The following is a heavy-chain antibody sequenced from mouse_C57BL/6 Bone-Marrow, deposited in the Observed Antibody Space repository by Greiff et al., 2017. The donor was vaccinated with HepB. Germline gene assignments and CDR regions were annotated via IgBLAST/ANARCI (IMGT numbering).Heavy chain of an antibody. V-gene: IGHV1-69*01. CDR1: GYTFTSYW. CDR2: IDPSDSYT. D-gene: IGHD1-1*01. J-gene: IGHJ1*03. Sequence: QVQLQQPGAELVMPGASVKLSCKASGYTFTSYWMHWVKQRPGQGLEWIGEIDPSDSYTNYNQKFKGKSTVTGDKSSSTAYMQHSSLTSEDSAVYYCAREGLYYDSSWWYFDVWGTGTTVTVSS. CDR3: AREGLYYDSSWWYFDV.